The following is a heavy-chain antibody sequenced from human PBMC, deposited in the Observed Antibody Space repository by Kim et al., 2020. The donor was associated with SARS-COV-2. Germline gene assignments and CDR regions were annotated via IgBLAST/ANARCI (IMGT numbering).Heavy chain of an antibody. J-gene: IGHJ6*02. V-gene: IGHV3-9*01. CDR1: GFMFDGHA. Sequence: GGSLRLSCTSSGFMFDGHAIHWVRQAPGKGLELVSGLDWNSGRIDYADSVKGRFTISRDNAKNSVYLQMNSLRGEDTAVYYCGRDTLTSGLDLLGQVTTVTVSS. CDR3: GRDTLTSGLDL. D-gene: IGHD2-2*01. CDR2: LDWNSGRI.